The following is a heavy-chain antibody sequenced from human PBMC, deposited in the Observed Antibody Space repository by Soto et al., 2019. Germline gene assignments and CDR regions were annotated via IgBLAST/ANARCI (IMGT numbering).Heavy chain of an antibody. CDR2: INPNSGGT. J-gene: IGHJ6*02. CDR3: ARTAGTTYSDYYYYYGMDV. V-gene: IGHV1-2*04. CDR1: GYTFTGYY. Sequence: QVQLVQSGAEVKKPGASVKVSCKASGYTFTGYYMHWVRQAPGQGLEWMGWINPNSGGTNYAQKVQGWVTMTRDTSISTAYMELSRLRSDDTAVYYCARTAGTTYSDYYYYYGMDVWGQGTTVTVSS. D-gene: IGHD1-7*01.